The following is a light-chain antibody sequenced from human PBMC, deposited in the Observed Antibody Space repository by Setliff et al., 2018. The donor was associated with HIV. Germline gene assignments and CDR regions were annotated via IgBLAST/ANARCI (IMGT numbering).Light chain of an antibody. CDR2: DVN. Sequence: QSALTQPRSVSGSPGQSVNISCTGTSSDVGGYDFVSWYQQHPGKVPKLIIYDVNKGPSGVPDRFSGSKSGNTASLTISGLQADDEVDYYCCSYAGSPYVFGTGTKVTVL. CDR1: SSDVGGYDF. CDR3: CSYAGSPYV. V-gene: IGLV2-11*01. J-gene: IGLJ1*01.